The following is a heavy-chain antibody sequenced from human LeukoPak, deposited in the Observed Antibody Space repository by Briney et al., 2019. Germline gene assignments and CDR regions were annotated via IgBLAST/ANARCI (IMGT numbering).Heavy chain of an antibody. Sequence: PSETLSLTCAVYGGSFSGYYWSWIRQPPGKGLEWIGEINHSGSTNYNPSLKSRVTISVDTSKNQFSLKLSSVTAADTAVYYCARGPYTHYYFDYWGQGTLVTVSS. V-gene: IGHV4-34*01. CDR3: ARGPYTHYYFDY. CDR1: GGSFSGYY. CDR2: INHSGST. D-gene: IGHD2-2*02. J-gene: IGHJ4*02.